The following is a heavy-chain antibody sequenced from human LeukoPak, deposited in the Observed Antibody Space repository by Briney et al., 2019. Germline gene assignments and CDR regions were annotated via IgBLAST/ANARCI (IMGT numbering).Heavy chain of an antibody. Sequence: SETLSLTCTVSGGSISSYYWSWIRQPPGKGLEWIGYIYYSGSTNYNPSPKSRVTISVDTSKNQFSLKLSSVTAADTAVYYCARARYYYDSSGYSWYFDYWGQGTLVTVSS. CDR1: GGSISSYY. CDR3: ARARYYYDSSGYSWYFDY. V-gene: IGHV4-59*01. D-gene: IGHD3-22*01. J-gene: IGHJ4*02. CDR2: IYYSGST.